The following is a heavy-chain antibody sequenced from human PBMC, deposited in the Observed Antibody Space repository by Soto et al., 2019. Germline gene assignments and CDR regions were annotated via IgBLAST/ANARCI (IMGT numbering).Heavy chain of an antibody. CDR1: GYTFSNYG. CDR2: ISVYNYNT. D-gene: IGHD3-10*01. Sequence: QVQLVQSGAEVKKPGASVKVSCKTSGYTFSNYGIAWVRQAPGQGLEWMGWISVYNYNTNYAQKLQGRVTMTRDISTSTAYMELRSLISGDTAVYYCARGGGYYGSGTYPFDYWGQGTLVTVSS. V-gene: IGHV1-18*01. J-gene: IGHJ4*02. CDR3: ARGGGYYGSGTYPFDY.